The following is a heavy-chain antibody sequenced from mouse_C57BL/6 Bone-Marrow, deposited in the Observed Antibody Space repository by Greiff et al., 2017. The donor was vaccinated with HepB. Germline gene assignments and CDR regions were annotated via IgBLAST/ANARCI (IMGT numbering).Heavy chain of an antibody. CDR2: ISYSGST. Sequence: EVKVVESGPGMVKPSQSLSLTCTVTGYSITSGYDWHWIRHFPGNKLEWMGYISYSGSTNYNPSLKSRISITHDTSKNHFFLKLNSVTTEDTATYYCARALYYYAMDYWGQGTSVTVSS. D-gene: IGHD1-3*01. V-gene: IGHV3-1*01. CDR1: GYSITSGYD. J-gene: IGHJ4*01. CDR3: ARALYYYAMDY.